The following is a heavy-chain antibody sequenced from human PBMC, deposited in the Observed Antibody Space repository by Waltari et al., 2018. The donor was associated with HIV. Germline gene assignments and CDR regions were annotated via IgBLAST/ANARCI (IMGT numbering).Heavy chain of an antibody. Sequence: EVQLVQSGAEVKKPGESLKISCTGSGFSFTSYWIAWVRQMPGKGLEWLGIIYPYDSDTTYSPSFQGQVTISSDKSIDTAYLQWSSLKVSDTATYYCARQSIRTTYRPHYYYGMDVWGQGTTVTVSS. CDR1: GFSFTSYW. J-gene: IGHJ6*02. CDR3: ARQSIRTTYRPHYYYGMDV. V-gene: IGHV5-51*01. CDR2: IYPYDSDT. D-gene: IGHD3-3*02.